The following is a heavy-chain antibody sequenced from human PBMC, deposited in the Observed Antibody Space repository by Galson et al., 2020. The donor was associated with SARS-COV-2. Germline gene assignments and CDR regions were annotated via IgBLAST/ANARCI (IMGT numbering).Heavy chain of an antibody. CDR1: GYTSTSYG. D-gene: IGHD3-10*01. CDR2: ISAYNGNS. Sequence: ASVKVSCKASGYTSTSYGITWVQQAPGQGLEWMGWISAYNGNSNYAQQLQGRVTVTTDTSTSTAYMEMRSLRSDDTAVYYCATTRRFNYGSAMWGQGTLVTVSS. CDR3: ATTRRFNYGSAM. J-gene: IGHJ4*02. V-gene: IGHV1-18*04.